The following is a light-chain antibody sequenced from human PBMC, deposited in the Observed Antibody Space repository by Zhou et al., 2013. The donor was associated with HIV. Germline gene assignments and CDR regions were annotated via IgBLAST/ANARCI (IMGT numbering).Light chain of an antibody. J-gene: IGKJ5*01. CDR3: VQVLQTQIT. CDR1: QSLLHSDGYNY. V-gene: IGKV2-28*01. CDR2: LGS. Sequence: EIVMTQSPLSLPVTPGEPASIYCRSSQSLLHSDGYNYVDWYLQKPGQSPQLLIYLGSHRVSGVPDRFSGSGSGTDFTLKITRVEAEDVGVYFCVQVLQTQITFGQGTRLEIK.